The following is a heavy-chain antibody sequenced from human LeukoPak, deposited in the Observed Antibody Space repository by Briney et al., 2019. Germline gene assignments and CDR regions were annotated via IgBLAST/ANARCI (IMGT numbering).Heavy chain of an antibody. J-gene: IGHJ4*02. Sequence: PGGSLRLSCAASAFTFRNYGMHWVRQAPGKGLEWVAFIRYDGGNKNYADSVKGRFTISRDNPKNTLYLQMNSLRVEDTAVYYCARCTTGRTFGSLREIKRSREIDYWGQGTLVTVSS. V-gene: IGHV3-30*02. CDR2: IRYDGGNK. CDR1: AFTFRNYG. D-gene: IGHD1-1*01. CDR3: ARCTTGRTFGSLREIKRSREIDY.